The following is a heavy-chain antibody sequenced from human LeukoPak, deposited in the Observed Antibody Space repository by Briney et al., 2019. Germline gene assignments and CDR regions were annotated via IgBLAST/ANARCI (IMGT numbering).Heavy chain of an antibody. CDR3: ARDLGSSFERAFDI. J-gene: IGHJ3*02. V-gene: IGHV4-59*01. CDR2: IYYSGST. D-gene: IGHD6-6*01. CDR1: GFTFGDYA. Sequence: LRLSCTTSGFTFGDYAMTWIRQPPGKGLEWIGYIYYSGSTNYNPSLKSRVTISVDTSKNQFSLKLSSVTAADTAVYYCARDLGSSFERAFDIWGQGTMVTVSS.